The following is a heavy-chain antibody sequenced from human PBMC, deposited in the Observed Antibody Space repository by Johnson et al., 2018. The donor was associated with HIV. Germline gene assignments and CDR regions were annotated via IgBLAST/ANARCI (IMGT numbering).Heavy chain of an antibody. D-gene: IGHD2-15*01. CDR1: GFTFSSYD. Sequence: VQLVESGGGLVQPGGSLRLSCAASGFTFSSYDMHWVRQATGKGLEWVSAIGTAGDTYYPGSVKGRFTISRENAKNSLYLQINSLRAGDTAVYYCARVMYGGSSKSAAFDILGQGTMFTFSS. V-gene: IGHV3-13*01. CDR2: IGTAGDT. J-gene: IGHJ3*02. CDR3: ARVMYGGSSKSAAFDI.